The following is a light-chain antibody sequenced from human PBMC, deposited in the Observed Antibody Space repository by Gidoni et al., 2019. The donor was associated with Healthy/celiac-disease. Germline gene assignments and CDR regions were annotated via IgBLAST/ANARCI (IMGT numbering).Light chain of an antibody. Sequence: DIQLTQSPSFLSASVGDRVTITCRASQSISSYLAWYQQKPGKTPKLLIYAASTLQSGVPSRFSGSGSGTEFTLTISSLQPEDFAIYYCQQHNSYPLTFGGGTKVEIK. CDR2: AAS. J-gene: IGKJ4*01. CDR3: QQHNSYPLT. CDR1: QSISSY. V-gene: IGKV1-9*01.